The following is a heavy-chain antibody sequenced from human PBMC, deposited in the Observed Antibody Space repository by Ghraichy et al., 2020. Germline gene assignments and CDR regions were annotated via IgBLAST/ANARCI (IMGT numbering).Heavy chain of an antibody. D-gene: IGHD6-19*01. CDR2: INHSGST. J-gene: IGHJ5*02. V-gene: IGHV4-34*01. CDR3: ARATRVAGTRWFDP. CDR1: GGSFSGYY. Sequence: SETLSLTCAVYGGSFSGYYWSWIRQPPGKGLEWIGEINHSGSTNYNPSLKSRVTISVDTSKNQFSLKLSSVTAADTAVYYCARATRVAGTRWFDPWGQGTLVTVSS.